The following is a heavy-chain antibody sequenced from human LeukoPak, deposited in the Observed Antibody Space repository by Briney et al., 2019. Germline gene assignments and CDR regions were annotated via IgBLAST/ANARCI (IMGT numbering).Heavy chain of an antibody. V-gene: IGHV1-58*01. CDR1: GFTVTTSA. CDR3: AAGSSGWYVDY. CDR2: IVVDSGNT. Sequence: GTSVKVSCKSSGFTVTTSALQWVRQARGQRLEWIGWIVVDSGNTNYAQKFQERVTIYSDMSTGTAYAEVSSARSEDTAMYYCAAGSSGWYVDYWGQGTLVTVSS. D-gene: IGHD6-19*01. J-gene: IGHJ4*02.